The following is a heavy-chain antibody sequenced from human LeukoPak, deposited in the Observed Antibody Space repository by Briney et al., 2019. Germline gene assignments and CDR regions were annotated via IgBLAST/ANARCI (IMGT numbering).Heavy chain of an antibody. V-gene: IGHV4-30-4*01. CDR3: ARDRGSYWGGYYFDY. Sequence: SSQTLSLTCTVSGGSISSGDYYWSWIRQPPGKGLEWIGYIYYSGSTYYNPSLKSRVTISVDTSKNQFSLKLSSVTAADTAVYYWARDRGSYWGGYYFDYWGRGTLVTVSS. CDR2: IYYSGST. CDR1: GGSISSGDYY. J-gene: IGHJ4*02. D-gene: IGHD1-26*01.